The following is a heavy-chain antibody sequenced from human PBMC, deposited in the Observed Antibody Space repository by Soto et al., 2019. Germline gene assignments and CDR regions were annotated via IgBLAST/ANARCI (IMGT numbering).Heavy chain of an antibody. D-gene: IGHD5-12*01. Sequence: PSETLSLTCAVSGGSFTSNNWWTWVRQPPGQGLEWIGEIYWTGSTNYNPSLKSRVTISLDKSENQFSLKVTSLTAEDTAVYYFASRDPGDRVAYWGQGPVVTVSS. CDR1: GGSFTSNNW. V-gene: IGHV4-4*02. CDR3: ASRDPGDRVAY. CDR2: IYWTGST. J-gene: IGHJ4*02.